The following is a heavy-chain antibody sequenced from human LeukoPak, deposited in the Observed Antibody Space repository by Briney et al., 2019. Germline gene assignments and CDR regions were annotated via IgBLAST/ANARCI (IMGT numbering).Heavy chain of an antibody. CDR1: GFTFSSYW. D-gene: IGHD3-10*01. J-gene: IGHJ4*02. CDR3: ARAKPKNMVRGLIMRRESRYYFDY. Sequence: GGSLRLSCAASGFTFSSYWMSWVRQAPGKGLEWVANINQDGSEKYYVDSVKGRFTISRDNAKNSLYLQMNSLRAEDTAVYYCARAKPKNMVRGLIMRRESRYYFDYWGQGTLVTVSS. CDR2: INQDGSEK. V-gene: IGHV3-7*03.